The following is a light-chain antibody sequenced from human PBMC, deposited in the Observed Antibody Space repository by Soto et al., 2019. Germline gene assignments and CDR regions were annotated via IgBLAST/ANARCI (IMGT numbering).Light chain of an antibody. CDR3: QTWGTGLLV. Sequence: QLVLTQSPSASASLGASVKLTCTLSSGHRTYAIAWHQQQPEKGPRYLMNLNSDGRHTEGDGIPDRFSGSSSGTERYLTISSLPSEDEADYYCQTWGTGLLVFGGGTKVTVL. CDR2: LNSDGRH. V-gene: IGLV4-69*01. J-gene: IGLJ2*01. CDR1: SGHRTYA.